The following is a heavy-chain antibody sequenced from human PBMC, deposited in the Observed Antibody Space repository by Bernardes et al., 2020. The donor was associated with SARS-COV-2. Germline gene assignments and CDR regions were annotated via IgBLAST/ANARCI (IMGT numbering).Heavy chain of an antibody. CDR2: ISYDGSNK. Sequence: GGSLRLSCAASGFTFSSYGMHWVRQAPGKGLEWVEVISYDGSNKYYADSVKGRFTISRDNSKNTLYLQMNSLRAEDTAVYYCAKDGTYYDFWSGYYEWHYYGMDVWGQGTTVTVSS. CDR3: AKDGTYYDFWSGYYEWHYYGMDV. V-gene: IGHV3-30*18. D-gene: IGHD3-3*01. J-gene: IGHJ6*02. CDR1: GFTFSSYG.